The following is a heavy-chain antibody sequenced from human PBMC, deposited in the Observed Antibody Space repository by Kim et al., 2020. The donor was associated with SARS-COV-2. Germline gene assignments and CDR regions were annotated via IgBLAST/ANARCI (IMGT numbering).Heavy chain of an antibody. CDR1: GFTFSSYA. D-gene: IGHD3-10*01. J-gene: IGHJ6*02. V-gene: IGHV3-64D*06. Sequence: GGSLRLSCSASGFTFSSYAMHWVRQAPGKGLEYVSAISSNGGSTYYADSVKGRFTISRDNSKNTLYLQMSSLRAEDTAVYYCVKGGGSYFGYYYYYGMDVWGQGTTVTVSS. CDR2: ISSNGGST. CDR3: VKGGGSYFGYYYYYGMDV.